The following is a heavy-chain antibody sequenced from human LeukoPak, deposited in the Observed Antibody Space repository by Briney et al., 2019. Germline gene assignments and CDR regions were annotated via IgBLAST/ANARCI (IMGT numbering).Heavy chain of an antibody. CDR2: INPSGGST. V-gene: IGHV1-46*01. CDR3: ARARRYYDIDY. D-gene: IGHD3-22*01. Sequence: AASVKVSCKASGGTFSSYAISWVRQAPGQGLEWMGIINPSGGSTSYAQKFQGRVTMTRDTSTSTVYMELSSLRSEDTAVYYCARARRYYDIDYWGQGTLVTVSS. CDR1: GGTFSSYA. J-gene: IGHJ4*02.